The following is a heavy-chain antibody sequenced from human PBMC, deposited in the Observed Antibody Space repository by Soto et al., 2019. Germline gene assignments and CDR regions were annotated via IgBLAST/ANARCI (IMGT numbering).Heavy chain of an antibody. CDR3: AKSLFVGPDI. Sequence: PWGSLSLSRAASGFTFSSYGLHWVRQAPGEGRGWVAVISYDGTTQHYADSVKGRFTISRDNFKNTLHLQVNSLRGEDTAVYYCAKSLFVGPDIWGQGTMVTVS. V-gene: IGHV3-30*18. D-gene: IGHD3-16*02. J-gene: IGHJ3*02. CDR2: ISYDGTTQ. CDR1: GFTFSSYG.